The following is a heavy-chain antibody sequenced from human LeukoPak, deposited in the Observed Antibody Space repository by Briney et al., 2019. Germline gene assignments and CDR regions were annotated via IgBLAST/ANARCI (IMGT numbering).Heavy chain of an antibody. J-gene: IGHJ4*02. D-gene: IGHD3-22*01. CDR2: INHSGST. CDR1: GGSFSGHY. Sequence: SETLSLTCAVYGGSFSGHYWSWIRQPPGKGLEWIGEINHSGSTNYNPSLKSRVTISVDTSKNQFSLKLSSVTAADTAVYYCARGHYYDSSGQKNNFDYWGQGTLVTVSS. V-gene: IGHV4-34*01. CDR3: ARGHYYDSSGQKNNFDY.